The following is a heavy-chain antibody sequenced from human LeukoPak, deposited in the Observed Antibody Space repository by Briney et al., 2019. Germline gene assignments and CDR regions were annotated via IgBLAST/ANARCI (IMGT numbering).Heavy chain of an antibody. Sequence: PGGSLRLSCAASGFTFSSYSMNWVRQAPGKGLEWVSYISSSSSIIYYADSVKGRFTISRDNAKNSLYLQMNSLRAEDTAVYYCASPVGVRHIARFDYWGQGTLVTVSS. D-gene: IGHD2-21*01. CDR2: ISSSSSII. V-gene: IGHV3-48*04. CDR1: GFTFSSYS. CDR3: ASPVGVRHIARFDY. J-gene: IGHJ4*02.